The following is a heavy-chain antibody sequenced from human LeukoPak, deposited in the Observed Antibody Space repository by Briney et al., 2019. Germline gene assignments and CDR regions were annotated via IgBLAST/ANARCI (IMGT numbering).Heavy chain of an antibody. V-gene: IGHV3-30*18. J-gene: IGHJ4*02. Sequence: GGSLRLSCGASGFIFSHDGMHWVRQAPGKGLEWVAGISYEGSKREYAVSVKGRFTISRDNSKDTLYLQMNSLRVEDTAVYYCVNRWYWGQGTLVTVAS. CDR1: GFIFSHDG. CDR2: ISYEGSKR. D-gene: IGHD5-24*01. CDR3: VNRWY.